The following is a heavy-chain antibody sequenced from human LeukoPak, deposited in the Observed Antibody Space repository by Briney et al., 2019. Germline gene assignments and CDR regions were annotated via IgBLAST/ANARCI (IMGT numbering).Heavy chain of an antibody. D-gene: IGHD2-21*02. Sequence: SQTLSLTCAISGDSVSSNRATWTWIRQSPSRGLEWLGRTYYRSKWFSDYAVSVNSRVTISPDTSKNQFSLQLASVSPEDTAVYYCARRGDKFALDVWGQGTTVTVSS. CDR2: TYYRSKWFS. CDR1: GDSVSSNRAT. CDR3: ARRGDKFALDV. V-gene: IGHV6-1*01. J-gene: IGHJ6*02.